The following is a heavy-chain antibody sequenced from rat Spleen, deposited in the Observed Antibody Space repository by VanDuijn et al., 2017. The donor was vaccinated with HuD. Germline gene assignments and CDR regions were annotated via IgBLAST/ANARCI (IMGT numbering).Heavy chain of an antibody. CDR2: ISSGGST. Sequence: QVQLKESGPGLVQPSQTLSLTCTVSGFSLTSYTVSWVRQPPGKGLEWIAAISSGGSTYYNSALKSRLSISRDTSKSQVLLKMNSLQTEDTAMYFCARSAKYYYDGSYYYVHFDYWGQGVMVTVSS. D-gene: IGHD1-12*02. CDR1: GFSLTSYT. V-gene: IGHV2-6*01. J-gene: IGHJ2*01. CDR3: ARSAKYYYDGSYYYVHFDY.